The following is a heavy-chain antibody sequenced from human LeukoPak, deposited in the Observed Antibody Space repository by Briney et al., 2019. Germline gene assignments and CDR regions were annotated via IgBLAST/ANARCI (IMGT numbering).Heavy chain of an antibody. Sequence: GESLKISCKGSGYSFTSYWIGWVRQMPGKRLGWMGIIYPCDSDTRYSPSFQGQVTISADKSISTAYLQWSSLKASDTAMYYCARAYYYGSGSYYFDYWGQGTLVTVSS. CDR1: GYSFTSYW. J-gene: IGHJ4*02. CDR3: ARAYYYGSGSYYFDY. V-gene: IGHV5-51*01. D-gene: IGHD3-10*01. CDR2: IYPCDSDT.